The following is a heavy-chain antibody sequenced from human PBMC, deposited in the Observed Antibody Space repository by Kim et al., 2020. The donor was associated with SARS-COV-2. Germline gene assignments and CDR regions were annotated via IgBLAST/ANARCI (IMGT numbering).Heavy chain of an antibody. Sequence: GGSLRLSCSASGFTFSSYAMHWVRQAPGKGLEYVSAISSNGGSTYYADSVKGRFTISRDNSKNTLYLQMSSLRAEDTAVYYCVKDRALTLVFGVVISYYGMDVWGQGTTVTVSS. CDR3: VKDRALTLVFGVVISYYGMDV. D-gene: IGHD3-3*01. V-gene: IGHV3-64D*09. J-gene: IGHJ6*02. CDR2: ISSNGGST. CDR1: GFTFSSYA.